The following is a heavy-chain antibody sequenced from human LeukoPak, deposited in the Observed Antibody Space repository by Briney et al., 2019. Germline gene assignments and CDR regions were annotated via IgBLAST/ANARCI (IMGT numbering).Heavy chain of an antibody. D-gene: IGHD5-12*01. V-gene: IGHV3-23*01. CDR1: GFTFSSYA. CDR2: ITGPGGST. CDR3: ARHLVGYSGYGY. Sequence: GGSLRLSCAVSGFTFSSYAMSWVRQAPGKGLEWVSAITGPGGSTYYADSVKGRFTISRDNAKNSLYLQMNSLRAEDTAVYYCARHLVGYSGYGYWGQGTLVTVSS. J-gene: IGHJ4*02.